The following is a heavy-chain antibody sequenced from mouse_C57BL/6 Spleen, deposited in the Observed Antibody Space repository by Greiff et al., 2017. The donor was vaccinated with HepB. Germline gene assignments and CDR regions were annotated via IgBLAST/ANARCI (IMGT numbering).Heavy chain of an antibody. Sequence: VQLQQSGAELVKPGASVKISCKASGYAFSSYWMNWVKQRPGKGLEWIGQIYPGDGDTNYNGKFKGKATLTADKSSSTAYMQLSSLTSEDSAVYFCARFDYEGDAMDYWGPGTSVTVSS. CDR2: IYPGDGDT. V-gene: IGHV1-80*01. CDR1: GYAFSSYW. D-gene: IGHD2-4*01. CDR3: ARFDYEGDAMDY. J-gene: IGHJ4*01.